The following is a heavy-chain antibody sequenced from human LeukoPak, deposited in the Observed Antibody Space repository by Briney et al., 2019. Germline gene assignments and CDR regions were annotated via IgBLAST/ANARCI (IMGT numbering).Heavy chain of an antibody. Sequence: SETLSLACTVSGSFISRYYWSWVRQPLGKGLEGLGYIFYSGHSNYNPSLTSRISMSVDTSKSQFSLELTSFTAADPAVFYCAGIDPLGFFEQWGPGTLVTVHS. CDR2: IFYSGHS. V-gene: IGHV4-59*12. CDR3: AGIDPLGFFEQ. D-gene: IGHD6-25*01. CDR1: GSFISRYY. J-gene: IGHJ4*02.